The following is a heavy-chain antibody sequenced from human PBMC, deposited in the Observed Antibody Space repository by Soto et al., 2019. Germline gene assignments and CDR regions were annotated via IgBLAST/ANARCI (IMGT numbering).Heavy chain of an antibody. D-gene: IGHD2-8*02. J-gene: IGHJ4*02. Sequence: ASVKVSCKSSGGTFSTYAISWVRQAPGQGLEWMGGIIPIFSTANYAQKFQGRVTITADESTTTAYMELISLRSEDTAVYYCARDKITGLFDYWGQGTLVTVSS. CDR2: IIPIFSTA. CDR1: GGTFSTYA. V-gene: IGHV1-69*13. CDR3: ARDKITGLFDY.